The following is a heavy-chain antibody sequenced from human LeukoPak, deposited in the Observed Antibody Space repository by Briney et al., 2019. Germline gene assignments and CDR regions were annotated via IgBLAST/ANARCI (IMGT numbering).Heavy chain of an antibody. CDR1: GGSISSYY. CDR3: AREDDYGDYPGY. J-gene: IGHJ4*02. Sequence: SETLSLTCTVSGGSISSYYWSWIRQPPGKGLEWIGYIYYSGSTNYNPSLKSRVTISVDTSKNQFSLKLSSVTAADTAVYYCAREDDYGDYPGYWGQGTLVTVSP. CDR2: IYYSGST. V-gene: IGHV4-59*12. D-gene: IGHD4-17*01.